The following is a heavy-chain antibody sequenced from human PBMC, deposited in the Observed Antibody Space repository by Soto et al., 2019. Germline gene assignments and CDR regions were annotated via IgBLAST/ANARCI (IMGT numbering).Heavy chain of an antibody. V-gene: IGHV3-23*01. CDR3: ANCHGGLTFGCGWFDP. Sequence: EVQLLESGGGLVQPGGSLRLSCAASGFTFSTYSMSWVRQAPGKGLECVSSISGSGGSTNYADSVKGRFIISRDNSKNTLYLQMSSLRDEDTAVYYCANCHGGLTFGCGWFDPWGLGTQVTVSS. CDR2: ISGSGGST. D-gene: IGHD3-16*01. CDR1: GFTFSTYS. J-gene: IGHJ5*02.